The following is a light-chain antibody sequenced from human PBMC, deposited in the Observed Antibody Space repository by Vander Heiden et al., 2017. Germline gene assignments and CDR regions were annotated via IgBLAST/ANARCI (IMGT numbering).Light chain of an antibody. CDR1: QSISSW. V-gene: IGKV1-5*03. CDR3: QQYNSYPWT. J-gene: IGKJ1*01. Sequence: DIQMTQSPSTLSASVGDRVTITCRASQSISSWLAWYQQKPGKAPKLLIYKASTVESGVPSRFSGSGSGTEFTLTISSLQPDDFATYYCQQYNSYPWTFGQGTKVEIK. CDR2: KAS.